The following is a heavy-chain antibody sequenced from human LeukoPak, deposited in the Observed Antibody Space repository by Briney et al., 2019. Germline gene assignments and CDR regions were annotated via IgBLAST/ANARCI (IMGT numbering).Heavy chain of an antibody. CDR1: GFTFSSYA. D-gene: IGHD5-24*01. CDR2: ISGSGGST. CDR3: AREMATITGGLGYYYYGMDV. J-gene: IGHJ6*02. Sequence: GGSLRLSCAASGFTFSSYAMSWVRQAPGKGLEWVSAISGSGGSTYYADSVKGRLTISRDNSKNTLYLQMNSLRAEDTAVYYCAREMATITGGLGYYYYGMDVWGQGTTVTVSS. V-gene: IGHV3-23*01.